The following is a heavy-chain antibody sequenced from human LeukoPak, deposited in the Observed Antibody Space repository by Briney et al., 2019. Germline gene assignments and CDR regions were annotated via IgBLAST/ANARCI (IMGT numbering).Heavy chain of an antibody. Sequence: ASVKVSCKASGGTFSSYAISWVRQAPGQGLEWMGGIIPIFGTANYAQKFQGRVTITADESTSTAYMELSSLRSEDTAVYYCAREDYSPRYCSGGSCSGFDYWGQGTLVTVSS. CDR2: IIPIFGTA. D-gene: IGHD2-15*01. J-gene: IGHJ4*02. CDR1: GGTFSSYA. V-gene: IGHV1-69*13. CDR3: AREDYSPRYCSGGSCSGFDY.